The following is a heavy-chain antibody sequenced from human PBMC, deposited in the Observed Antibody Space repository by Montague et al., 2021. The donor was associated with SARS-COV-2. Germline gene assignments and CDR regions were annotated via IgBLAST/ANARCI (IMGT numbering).Heavy chain of an antibody. CDR2: IYRSGYT. V-gene: IGHV4-39*01. J-gene: IGHJ3*02. Sequence: SETLSLTCTVSHGSISSSLSYWGWIRQPPGKGLEWIGSIYRSGYTFYSPSLKSRITMSVDTSKNQFSLNLASVTATDTAVYYCARRGYTHSRVDDAFDIWGQGIMVTVSS. CDR3: ARRGYTHSRVDDAFDI. D-gene: IGHD5-12*01. CDR1: HGSISSSLSY.